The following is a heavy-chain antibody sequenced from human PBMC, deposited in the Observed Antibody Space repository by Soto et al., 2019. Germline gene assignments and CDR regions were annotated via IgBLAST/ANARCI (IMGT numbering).Heavy chain of an antibody. CDR1: GDSISSYY. J-gene: IGHJ6*02. CDR2: IYYSGST. V-gene: IGHV4-59*01. D-gene: IGHD3-3*01. Sequence: LSLTCIVSGDSISSYYWSWIRQSPGKGLEWIGYIYYSGSTNYNPSLKSRVTISVDTSKNQFSLKLNSVTAADTAVYYCARGSGSLVLAYYYGMDVWGQGTTVTVSS. CDR3: ARGSGSLVLAYYYGMDV.